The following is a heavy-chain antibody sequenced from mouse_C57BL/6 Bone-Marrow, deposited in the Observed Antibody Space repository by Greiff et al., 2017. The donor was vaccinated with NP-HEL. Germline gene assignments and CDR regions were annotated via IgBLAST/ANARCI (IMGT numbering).Heavy chain of an antibody. Sequence: VQLQQSGPELVKPGASVKISCKASGYSFTDYNMNWVKQSNGKSLEWIGVINPNYGTTSYNQKFKGKATLTVDQSSSTAYMQLNSLTSEDSEIYYCERSFNYGSSYRYFDVWGTGTTVTVSS. J-gene: IGHJ1*03. CDR2: INPNYGTT. V-gene: IGHV1-39*01. D-gene: IGHD1-1*01. CDR3: ERSFNYGSSYRYFDV. CDR1: GYSFTDYN.